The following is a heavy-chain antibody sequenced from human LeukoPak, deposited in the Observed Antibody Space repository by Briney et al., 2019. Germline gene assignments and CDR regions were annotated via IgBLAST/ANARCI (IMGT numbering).Heavy chain of an antibody. CDR3: AKGLYYYDSSGHQTPYYYYGMDV. J-gene: IGHJ6*02. Sequence: GGSLRLSCAASGFTFSSYSMDWVRQAPGKGLEWVSYISSSSSTIYYADSVKGRFTISRDNSKNTLYLQMNSLRAEDTAVYYCAKGLYYYDSSGHQTPYYYYGMDVWGQGTTVTVSS. CDR1: GFTFSSYS. CDR2: ISSSSSTI. D-gene: IGHD3-22*01. V-gene: IGHV3-48*01.